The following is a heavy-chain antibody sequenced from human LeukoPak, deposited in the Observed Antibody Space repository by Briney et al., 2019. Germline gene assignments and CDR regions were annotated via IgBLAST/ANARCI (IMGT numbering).Heavy chain of an antibody. J-gene: IGHJ4*02. CDR2: TYYSGNI. Sequence: PSETLSLTCTVSGGSISSSSYYWGWIRQPPGKGLEWNGSTYYSGNIYYNPSLKNRVTIFVDTSKNQFSLKLSSVTAADTAVYYCQSRYLEWLLDYWGQGTLVTVSS. CDR1: GGSISSSSYY. V-gene: IGHV4-39*01. D-gene: IGHD3-3*01. CDR3: QSRYLEWLLDY.